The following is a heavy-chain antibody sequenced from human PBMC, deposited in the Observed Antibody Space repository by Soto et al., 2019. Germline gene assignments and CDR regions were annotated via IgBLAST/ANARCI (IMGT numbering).Heavy chain of an antibody. Sequence: SETLSLTCAVYGGSFSGYYWSWIRQPPGKGLEWIGEINHSGSTNYNPSLKSRVTISVDTSKNQFSLKLSSVTAADTAVYYCARRGGMDIVVVPASDHFDYWGQGTLVTVSS. CDR1: GGSFSGYY. J-gene: IGHJ4*02. V-gene: IGHV4-34*01. CDR2: INHSGST. CDR3: ARRGGMDIVVVPASDHFDY. D-gene: IGHD2-2*03.